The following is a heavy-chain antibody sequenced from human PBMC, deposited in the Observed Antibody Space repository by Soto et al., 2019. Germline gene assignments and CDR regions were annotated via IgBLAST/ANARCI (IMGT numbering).Heavy chain of an antibody. CDR1: GFTFNSYA. D-gene: IGHD6-13*01. CDR3: ARASSWSPIVAFDI. V-gene: IGHV3-23*01. Sequence: EVQLLESGGVLVQPGGSLRLSCVASGFTFNSYAMSWVRQSPGKGLEWFSIITGSGGTIFYADSVKCHYTITRDNSENTVYLQMNSLGVDDTAVYYCARASSWSPIVAFDIWGQGTMVTVSS. J-gene: IGHJ3*02. CDR2: ITGSGGTI.